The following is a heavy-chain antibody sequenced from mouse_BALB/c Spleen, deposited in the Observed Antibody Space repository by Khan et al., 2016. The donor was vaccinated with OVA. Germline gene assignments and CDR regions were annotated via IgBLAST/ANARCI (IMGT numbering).Heavy chain of an antibody. J-gene: IGHJ3*01. Sequence: MQLVQSGPELMKPGTSVKISCKASGYSFTTYYIHWVIQTHGKSLEWIGYIDPFSGGTTYNQKFKGKATLTVDKSSSTAYIHLSNLTSEDSAVYYCRRHGYVAWFTYWGQGTLVTVSA. CDR3: RRHGYVAWFTY. V-gene: IGHV1S135*01. CDR2: IDPFSGGT. CDR1: GYSFTTYY. D-gene: IGHD2-2*01.